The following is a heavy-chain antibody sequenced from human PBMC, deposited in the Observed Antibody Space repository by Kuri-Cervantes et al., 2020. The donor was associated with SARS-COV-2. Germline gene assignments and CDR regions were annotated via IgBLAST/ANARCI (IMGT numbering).Heavy chain of an antibody. CDR2: IGTAGDP. V-gene: IGHV3-13*05. CDR3: ARSSGYYRRWYFDL. Sequence: LSLTCAASGFTFSSHDMHWVRQATGKGLEWVSAIGTAGDPDYPGSVKGRFTLSRVDARNSLYLQMYTLRAGDTAIYYCARSSGYYRRWYFDLWGRGTLVTVSS. J-gene: IGHJ2*01. CDR1: GFTFSSHD. D-gene: IGHD3-22*01.